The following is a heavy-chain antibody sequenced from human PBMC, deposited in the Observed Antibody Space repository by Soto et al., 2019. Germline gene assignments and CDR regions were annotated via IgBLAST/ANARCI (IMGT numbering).Heavy chain of an antibody. CDR1: GLTFSRYG. CDR2: IPYDGSYK. J-gene: IGHJ4*02. CDR3: ATLNYGGDGY. Sequence: QVQLVESGGGVVQPGRSLRLSCAASGLTFSRYGMHWVRQAPGKGLECVAIIPYDGSYKYYADSVKGRFTISRDNSKNTLYLQLDSLRAEETAVYYCATLNYGGDGYWGKGTLVSVSS. V-gene: IGHV3-30*03. D-gene: IGHD2-21*01.